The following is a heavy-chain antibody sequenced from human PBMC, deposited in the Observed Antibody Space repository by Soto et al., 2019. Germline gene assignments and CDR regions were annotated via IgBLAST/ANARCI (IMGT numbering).Heavy chain of an antibody. J-gene: IGHJ6*03. D-gene: IGHD3-9*01. CDR2: TSADSGTI. V-gene: IGHV3-48*01. CDR3: ASDWFYMDV. CDR1: GCTCSNYR. Sequence: PVGSLRLSWAASGCTCSNYRMNWVRQAPGKGLEWISYTSADSGTIYYADSVKGRFSISRDNAKNSLYLQMNSLRVEDTAVYYCASDWFYMDVWGKGTSVTVSS.